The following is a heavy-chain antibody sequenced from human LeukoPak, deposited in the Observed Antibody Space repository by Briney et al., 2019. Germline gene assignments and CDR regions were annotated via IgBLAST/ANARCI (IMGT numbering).Heavy chain of an antibody. J-gene: IGHJ4*02. D-gene: IGHD1-26*01. CDR1: GGSISSGDYY. CDR2: IYYSGST. CDR3: ARGGASGSYIFDY. Sequence: PSETLSLTCTVSGGSISSGDYYWSWIRQPPGKGLEWIGYIYYSGSTNYNPSLKSRVTISVDTSKNQFSLKLSSVTAADTAVYYCARGGASGSYIFDYWGQGTLVTVSS. V-gene: IGHV4-61*08.